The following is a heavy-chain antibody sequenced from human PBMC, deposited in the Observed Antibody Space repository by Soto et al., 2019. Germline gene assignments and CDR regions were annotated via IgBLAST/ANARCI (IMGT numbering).Heavy chain of an antibody. V-gene: IGHV2-5*02. CDR1: GFSLNTSGVG. Sequence: QITLKESGPALVRPTQTLTLTCSFSGFSLNTSGVGVAWIRQPPGKALEWLVLIYWDEDKSYSPSLESRLTITKDTSKNQVVLTMTNRDPVDTATYYCAHYKGTVTQDYFDCWGQGTLVTVSS. J-gene: IGHJ4*02. CDR2: IYWDEDK. CDR3: AHYKGTVTQDYFDC. D-gene: IGHD4-17*01.